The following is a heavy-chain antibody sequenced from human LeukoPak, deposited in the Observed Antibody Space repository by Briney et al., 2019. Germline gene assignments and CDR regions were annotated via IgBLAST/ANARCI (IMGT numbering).Heavy chain of an antibody. CDR2: MSSDESSI. CDR3: ARSRDGYNLADF. D-gene: IGHD5-24*01. Sequence: WVAAMSSDESSIFYAASVRGRFTISRDNSRNTLFLQMNSLSPEDTAVYYCARSRDGYNLADFWGQGTLVTVSS. V-gene: IGHV3-30*03. J-gene: IGHJ4*02.